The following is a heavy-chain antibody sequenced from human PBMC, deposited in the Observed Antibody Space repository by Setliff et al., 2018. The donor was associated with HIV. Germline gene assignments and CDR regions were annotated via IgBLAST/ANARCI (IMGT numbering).Heavy chain of an antibody. CDR3: ASLPPLYDSSGYYFDY. J-gene: IGHJ4*02. V-gene: IGHV4-39*01. Sequence: SETLSLTCTVSGGSISSSSYYWGWIRQPPGKGLEWIGSIYYSGSTYYNPSLKSRVTISVDTSKNQFSLKLSSVTAADTAVYYCASLPPLYDSSGYYFDYWGQGTLVTVPQ. CDR1: GGSISSSSYY. CDR2: IYYSGST. D-gene: IGHD3-22*01.